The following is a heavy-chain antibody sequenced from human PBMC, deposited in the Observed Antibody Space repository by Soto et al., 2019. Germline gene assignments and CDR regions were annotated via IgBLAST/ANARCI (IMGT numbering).Heavy chain of an antibody. CDR2: ISGSGGST. V-gene: IGHV3-23*01. Sequence: PGGSLRLSCTASGFTFSNYAMRWVRQAPGRGLEWVSTISGSGGSTYYADSVKGRFTISRDNSKNTLYLQMHSLRAEDTAVYYCAKTARXSIWFSDYWGQGTLVTVSS. CDR1: GFTFSNYA. J-gene: IGHJ4*02. D-gene: IGHD6-13*01. CDR3: AKTARXSIWFSDY.